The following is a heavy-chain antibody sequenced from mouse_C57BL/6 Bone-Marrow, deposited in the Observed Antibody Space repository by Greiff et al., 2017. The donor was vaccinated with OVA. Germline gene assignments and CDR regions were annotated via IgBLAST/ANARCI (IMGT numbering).Heavy chain of an antibody. V-gene: IGHV1-9*01. J-gene: IGHJ4*01. Sequence: QVQLQQSGAELMKPGASVKLSCKATGYTFTGYWIEWVKQRPGHGLEWIGEILPGSGSTNYNEKFKGKATFTAATSSNTAYMQLNSLTTEDSAIDNCASRGPCYYAMDYWGQGTSVTVSS. D-gene: IGHD3-1*01. CDR2: ILPGSGST. CDR1: GYTFTGYW. CDR3: ASRGPCYYAMDY.